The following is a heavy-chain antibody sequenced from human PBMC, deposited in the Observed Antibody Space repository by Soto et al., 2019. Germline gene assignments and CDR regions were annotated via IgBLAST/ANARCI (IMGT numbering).Heavy chain of an antibody. J-gene: IGHJ4*02. CDR3: ARFVRHQLPTIDF. Sequence: QVQLVQSGAEVKEPGASVRVSCKASGYTFTNYDINWVRQATGQGLEWMGWMNPESRNTGYAQKFQGRVTMTRDTSISTAYMELTSLRSADTAVYYCARFVRHQLPTIDFWGQGTLVTVSS. V-gene: IGHV1-8*01. CDR1: GYTFTNYD. D-gene: IGHD2-2*01. CDR2: MNPESRNT.